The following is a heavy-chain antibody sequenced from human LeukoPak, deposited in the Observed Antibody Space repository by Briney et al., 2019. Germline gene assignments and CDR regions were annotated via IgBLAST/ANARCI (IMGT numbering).Heavy chain of an antibody. CDR1: GYTFTGFY. Sequence: ASVKVSCKASGYTFTGFYMHWVRQAPGQGLEWMGWIIPNTGGTNYAQKFQGRVTMTRDTTISTAYMELSSLRSDDTAVYYCAREWLIVVTGTGHLDYWGQGTLVTVSS. V-gene: IGHV1-2*02. CDR2: IIPNTGGT. CDR3: AREWLIVVTGTGHLDY. D-gene: IGHD6-19*01. J-gene: IGHJ4*02.